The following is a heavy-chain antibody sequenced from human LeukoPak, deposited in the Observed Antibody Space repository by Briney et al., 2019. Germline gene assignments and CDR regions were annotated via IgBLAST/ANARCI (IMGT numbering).Heavy chain of an antibody. Sequence: KPSETLSLTCAVYGGSFSGYYWSWIRQPPGKGLEWIGEINHSGSTNYNPSLKSRVPISVDTSKNQFSLKLSSVTAADTAVYYCARGGYSYGSAGLFGYFDLWGRGTLVTVSS. J-gene: IGHJ2*01. CDR1: GGSFSGYY. V-gene: IGHV4-34*01. D-gene: IGHD5-18*01. CDR3: ARGGYSYGSAGLFGYFDL. CDR2: INHSGST.